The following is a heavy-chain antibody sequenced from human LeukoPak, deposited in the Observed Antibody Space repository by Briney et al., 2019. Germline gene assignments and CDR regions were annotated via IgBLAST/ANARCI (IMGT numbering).Heavy chain of an antibody. CDR2: VNHSGST. CDR1: GGSFSGYY. V-gene: IGHV4-34*01. D-gene: IGHD3-3*01. Sequence: SETLSLTCAVYGGSFSGYYWSWIRQPPGKGLEWIGEVNHSGSTNYNPSLKSRVTISVDTSKNQFSLKLSSVTAADTAVYYCARGHPTYYDFWSGYPTLYYYYYMDVWGKGTTVTVSS. CDR3: ARGHPTYYDFWSGYPTLYYYYYMDV. J-gene: IGHJ6*03.